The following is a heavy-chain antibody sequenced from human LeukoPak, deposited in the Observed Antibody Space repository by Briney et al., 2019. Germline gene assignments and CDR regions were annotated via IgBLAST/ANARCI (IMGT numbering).Heavy chain of an antibody. CDR3: TTYSYTGGYSAFDI. Sequence: GESLKISCKGSGDSFLHHWIGWVRQMPGKGLEWMGIIFPGDSSTQNTPSFQGQVTISVDKSITTAYLRWSSLRASDTAMYYCTTYSYTGGYSAFDIWGQGTMVTVSS. V-gene: IGHV5-51*01. CDR2: IFPGDSST. J-gene: IGHJ3*02. D-gene: IGHD2-8*02. CDR1: GDSFLHHW.